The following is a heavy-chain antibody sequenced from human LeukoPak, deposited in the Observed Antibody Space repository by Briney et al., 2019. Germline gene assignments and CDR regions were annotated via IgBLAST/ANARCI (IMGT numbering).Heavy chain of an antibody. CDR1: EFSFSSYA. J-gene: IGHJ4*02. CDR3: AKDHGYDHSSGWYPFDY. CDR2: ISVSDATT. V-gene: IGHV3-48*04. Sequence: GGSLRLSCEASEFSFSSYAMNWVRQAPGKGLEWISYISVSDATTYYADSVKGRFTISRDNAKNSLYLQMNSLRVEDTALYYCAKDHGYDHSSGWYPFDYWGQGTLVTVSS. D-gene: IGHD6-19*01.